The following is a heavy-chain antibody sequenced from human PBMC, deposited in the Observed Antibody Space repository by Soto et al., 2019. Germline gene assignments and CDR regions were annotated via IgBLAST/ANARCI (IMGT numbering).Heavy chain of an antibody. CDR1: GGSISTVGHY. J-gene: IGHJ4*02. CDR2: IYHTGST. CDR3: ARATGTLRSRNCDY. Sequence: SETVSLTCSVSGGSISTVGHYWTWIRQPPGKGLEWIGSIYHTGSTYYSKSLRSRLTMSVDTSKSQFSLRLSSVTAADTAVYYCARATGTLRSRNCDYWGQGSLVTVSS. D-gene: IGHD1-1*01. V-gene: IGHV4-31*03.